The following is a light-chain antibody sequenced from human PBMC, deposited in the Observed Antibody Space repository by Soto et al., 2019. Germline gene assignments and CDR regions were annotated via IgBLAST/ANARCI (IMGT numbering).Light chain of an antibody. CDR1: SSDVGSYNF. Sequence: QSALTQPASVSGSPGQSTTISCTGTSSDVGSYNFVSWYQQHPGKAPKLMIYEGSKRPSGVSNRFSGSKSGNTASLTISGLQAEDEADYYCCSYAGDSAWVFGGGTKVTVL. V-gene: IGLV2-23*01. CDR3: CSYAGDSAWV. CDR2: EGS. J-gene: IGLJ3*02.